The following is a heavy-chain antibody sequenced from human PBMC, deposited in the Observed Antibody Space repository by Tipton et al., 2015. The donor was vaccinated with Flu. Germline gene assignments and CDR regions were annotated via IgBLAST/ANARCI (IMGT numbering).Heavy chain of an antibody. CDR2: IYNSGST. V-gene: IGHV4-59*08. J-gene: IGHJ5*02. Sequence: TLSLTCTVSGGPISYYYWSWIRQPPGKRLEWIGYIYNSGSTDYNPSLKSRVTISADTSKNQFSLKLSSVTAADTAVYYCARHFVEVVGATLYNWLDPWGQGTLVTVST. CDR3: ARHFVEVVGATLYNWLDP. D-gene: IGHD2-15*01. CDR1: GGPISYYY.